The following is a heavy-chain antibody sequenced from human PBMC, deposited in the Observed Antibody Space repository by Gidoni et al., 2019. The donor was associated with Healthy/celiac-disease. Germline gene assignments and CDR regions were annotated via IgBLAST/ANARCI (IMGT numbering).Heavy chain of an antibody. CDR2: IYYSGST. J-gene: IGHJ5*02. V-gene: IGHV4-39*01. Sequence: QLQLQESGPGLVKPSETLSLTCTVSGGSISSSSYYWGWIRQPPGKGLEWIGSIYYSGSTYYNPSLKSRVTISVDTSKNQFSLKLSSVTAADTAVYYCARHRGSRVVVPAAMSGDNWFDPWGQGTLVTVSS. D-gene: IGHD2-2*01. CDR1: GGSISSSSYY. CDR3: ARHRGSRVVVPAAMSGDNWFDP.